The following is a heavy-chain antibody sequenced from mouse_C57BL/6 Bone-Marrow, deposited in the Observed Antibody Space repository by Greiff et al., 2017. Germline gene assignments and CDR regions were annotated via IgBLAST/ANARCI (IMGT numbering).Heavy chain of an antibody. J-gene: IGHJ1*03. Sequence: VQLKESGPVLVKPGASVKMSCKASGYTFTDYYMNWVKQSHGKSLEWIGVINPYNGGTSYNQKFKGKATLTVDKSSSTAYVELNSLTSEDSAVYYCARGRDYYGSSYKNWYFDVWGTGTTVTVSS. V-gene: IGHV1-19*01. D-gene: IGHD1-1*01. CDR3: ARGRDYYGSSYKNWYFDV. CDR1: GYTFTDYY. CDR2: INPYNGGT.